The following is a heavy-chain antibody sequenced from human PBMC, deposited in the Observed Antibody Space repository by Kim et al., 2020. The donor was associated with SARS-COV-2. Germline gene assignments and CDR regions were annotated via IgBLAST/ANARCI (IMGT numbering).Heavy chain of an antibody. CDR3: ARESEAAWNWFDP. D-gene: IGHD6-13*01. V-gene: IGHV3-53*01. CDR2: IYSGGST. Sequence: GGSLRLSCAASGFAVSSNYMSWVRQAPGKGLEWVSLIYSGGSTYYADSVKGRFTISRDNSKNTLYLQMNSLRAEDKAVYYCARESEAAWNWFDPWGQGTL. J-gene: IGHJ5*02. CDR1: GFAVSSNY.